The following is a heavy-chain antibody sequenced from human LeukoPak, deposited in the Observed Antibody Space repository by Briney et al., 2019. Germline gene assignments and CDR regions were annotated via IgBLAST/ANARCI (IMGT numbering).Heavy chain of an antibody. D-gene: IGHD4-17*01. V-gene: IGHV3-23*01. CDR3: ANYGDYGAWEDYYGMDV. CDR2: ITTSGGST. J-gene: IGHJ6*02. Sequence: PGGSLRLSCAASGFTFSSYAMSWVRQAPGKGLEWVSSITTSGGSTSYADSVRGRFTISRDNSKNTLYLQTNSLRAEDTAVYYCANYGDYGAWEDYYGMDVWGQGTTVTVSS. CDR1: GFTFSSYA.